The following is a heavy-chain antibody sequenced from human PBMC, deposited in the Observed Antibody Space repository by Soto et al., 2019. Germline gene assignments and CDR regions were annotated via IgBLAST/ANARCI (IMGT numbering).Heavy chain of an antibody. V-gene: IGHV4-61*01. D-gene: IGHD2-15*01. Sequence: QVQLQESGPGLVKASETLSLTCFVSGGSVSSTYYYWSWIRQSPGKGLEWIGYIYYSGRTDYKSSLKSRVNXXLXPXXNQVSLKLNSVTAADMAVYYCARGGYSGRLYYFDYWGQGTLVTVSS. CDR3: ARGGYSGRLYYFDY. CDR2: IYYSGRT. J-gene: IGHJ4*02. CDR1: GGSVSSTYYY.